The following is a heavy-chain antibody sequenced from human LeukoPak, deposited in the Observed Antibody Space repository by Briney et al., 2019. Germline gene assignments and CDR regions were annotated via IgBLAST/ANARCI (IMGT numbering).Heavy chain of an antibody. CDR2: TYYRSKWYD. J-gene: IGHJ4*02. D-gene: IGHD6-19*01. CDR3: ARDVGTSCWYTFDY. Sequence: SQTLSLTCAISGDSVSSDNGAWNWIRQSPSRGLEWLGRTYYRSKWYDDYAGSVKGRISISPDTSKNQFSLQLYSVTPEDTAVYYCARDVGTSCWYTFDYWGQGTLVTVSS. CDR1: GDSVSSDNGA. V-gene: IGHV6-1*01.